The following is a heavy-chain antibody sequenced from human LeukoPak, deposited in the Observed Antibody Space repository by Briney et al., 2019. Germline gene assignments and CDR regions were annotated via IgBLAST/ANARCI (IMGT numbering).Heavy chain of an antibody. V-gene: IGHV4-59*11. CDR1: GGSISGHY. J-gene: IGHJ5*02. Sequence: SETLSLTCTVSGGSISGHYWSWIRQPPGKGLEWIGYIYYRGSTNYNPSLKSRVTISVDTSKNQFSLKLSSVTAADTAVYYCAREEGMGYCSSTSCWNWFDPWGQGTLVTVSS. CDR2: IYYRGST. D-gene: IGHD2-2*01. CDR3: AREEGMGYCSSTSCWNWFDP.